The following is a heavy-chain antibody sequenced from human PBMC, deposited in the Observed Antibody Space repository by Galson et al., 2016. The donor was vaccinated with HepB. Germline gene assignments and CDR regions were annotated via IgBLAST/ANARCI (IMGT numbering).Heavy chain of an antibody. V-gene: IGHV3-23*01. D-gene: IGHD6-19*01. CDR1: GFTFSDFA. CDR2: ISHSGETT. J-gene: IGHJ4*02. Sequence: SLRLSCAASGFTFSDFAMSWVRQAPGKGLECVSAISHSGETTLYADSVKGRFTTSRDNSKNTLYLQMDSLRAEDTAVYYCAPPRQWLFDYWGQGALVIVSS. CDR3: APPRQWLFDY.